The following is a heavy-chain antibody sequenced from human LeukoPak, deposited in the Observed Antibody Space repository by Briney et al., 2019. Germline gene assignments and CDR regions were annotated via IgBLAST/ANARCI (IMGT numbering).Heavy chain of an antibody. D-gene: IGHD3/OR15-3a*01. CDR1: GGSFSGYY. CDR3: AIRTGYYGNYYYYGMDV. V-gene: IGHV4-34*01. Sequence: PSETLSLTCAVYGGSFSGYYWSWIRQPPGKGLEWIGEINHSGSTNYNPSLKSRVTISVDTPKNQFSLKLSSVTAADTAVYYCAIRTGYYGNYYYYGMDVWGKGTTVTVSS. J-gene: IGHJ6*04. CDR2: INHSGST.